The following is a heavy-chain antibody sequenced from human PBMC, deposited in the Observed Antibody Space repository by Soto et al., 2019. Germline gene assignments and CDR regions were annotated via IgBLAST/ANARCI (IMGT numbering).Heavy chain of an antibody. CDR2: ISGSGGST. CDR3: AKDHRGGPPAFSEIVVVPAAILGWFDP. V-gene: IGHV3-23*01. D-gene: IGHD2-2*01. Sequence: GGSLRLSCAASGFTFSSYAMSWVRQAPGKGLEWVSAISGSGGSTYYADSVKGRFTISRDNSKNTLYLQMNSLRAEDTAVYYCAKDHRGGPPAFSEIVVVPAAILGWFDPWGQGTLVTVSS. CDR1: GFTFSSYA. J-gene: IGHJ5*02.